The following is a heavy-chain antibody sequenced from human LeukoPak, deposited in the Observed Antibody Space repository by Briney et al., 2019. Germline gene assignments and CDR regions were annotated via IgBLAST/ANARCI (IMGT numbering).Heavy chain of an antibody. D-gene: IGHD2-21*01. CDR2: TRNDGNNK. J-gene: IGHJ4*02. V-gene: IGHV3-30*02. CDR3: ARDRDWAFDY. CDR1: GFTFTSHG. Sequence: GGSLRLSCAASGFTFTSHGMHWVRQAPGKGLEGVAFTRNDGNNKYYAGSVKGRFTISRDNSKNTLSLQMNSLRTEDTAVYYCARDRDWAFDYWGQGILVTVSS.